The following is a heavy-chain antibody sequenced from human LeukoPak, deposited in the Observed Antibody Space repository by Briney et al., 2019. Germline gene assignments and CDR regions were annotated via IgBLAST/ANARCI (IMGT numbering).Heavy chain of an antibody. J-gene: IGHJ3*02. CDR1: IDSFTNYY. Sequence: SETLSLTCAVYIDSFTNYYWNWIRQTPGKGLEWIGEVNDSGGTNINPSLRSRVILSVDTSKNQFSLKLISVTAADTAVYYCARSDGYGLVGIWGQGTMVNVSS. D-gene: IGHD3-10*01. V-gene: IGHV4-34*01. CDR2: VNDSGGT. CDR3: ARSDGYGLVGI.